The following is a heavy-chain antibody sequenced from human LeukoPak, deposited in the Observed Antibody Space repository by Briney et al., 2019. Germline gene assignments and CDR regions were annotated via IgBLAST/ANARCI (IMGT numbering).Heavy chain of an antibody. CDR1: VFTFSSYA. D-gene: IGHD2/OR15-2a*01. V-gene: IGHV3-23*01. CDR3: AKYVSAKGPPYALDV. CDR2: INVSGGST. Sequence: PGGSLRLSCAASVFTFSSYAMQWVRQAPGKGLEWVSGINVSGGSTWYADSVKGRFTISRDNSKNTLYLQMNSLRAEDTAVYYCAKYVSAKGPPYALDVWGQGTTVTVSS. J-gene: IGHJ6*02.